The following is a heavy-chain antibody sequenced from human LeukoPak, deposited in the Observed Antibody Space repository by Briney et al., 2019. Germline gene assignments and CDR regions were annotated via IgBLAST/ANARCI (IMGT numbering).Heavy chain of an antibody. CDR1: GYTFTSYG. D-gene: IGHD2/OR15-2a*01. V-gene: IGHV1-18*01. CDR2: ISAYNGNT. J-gene: IGHJ2*01. CDR3: ARNIPGGSSYRYFDL. Sequence: ASVKVSCKASGYTFTSYGISWVRQAPGQGLEWMGWISAYNGNTNYAQKLQGRVTMTTDTSTSTAYMELRSLRSDDTAVYYCARNIPGGSSYRYFDLWGRGTLVTVSS.